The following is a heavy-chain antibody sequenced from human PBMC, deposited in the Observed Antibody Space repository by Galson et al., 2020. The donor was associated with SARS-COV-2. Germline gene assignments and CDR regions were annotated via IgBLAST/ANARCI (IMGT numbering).Heavy chain of an antibody. Sequence: ASVKVSCKASGYTFTSYGISWVRQAPGQGLEWMGWISAYNGNTNYAQKLQGRVTMTTDTSTSTAYMELRSLRSDDTAVYYCARLSYDFWSGYYTMEERAFDIWGQGTMVTVSS. V-gene: IGHV1-18*01. J-gene: IGHJ3*02. CDR1: GYTFTSYG. CDR2: ISAYNGNT. CDR3: ARLSYDFWSGYYTMEERAFDI. D-gene: IGHD3-3*01.